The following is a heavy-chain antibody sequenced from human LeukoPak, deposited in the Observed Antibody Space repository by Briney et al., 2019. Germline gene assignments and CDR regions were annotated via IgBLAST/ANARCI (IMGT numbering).Heavy chain of an antibody. D-gene: IGHD3-10*01. J-gene: IGHJ4*02. CDR3: ARNYGSGTHGTFDY. Sequence: GGSLRLSCAASGFSFRDYSMNWVRQAPGKGLEWVSYISPSSSTIYYADSVKGRFTISRDNAKNSLSLQMNSLRVEDTAVYYCARNYGSGTHGTFDYWGQGTRVAVSS. CDR2: ISPSSSTI. V-gene: IGHV3-48*01. CDR1: GFSFRDYS.